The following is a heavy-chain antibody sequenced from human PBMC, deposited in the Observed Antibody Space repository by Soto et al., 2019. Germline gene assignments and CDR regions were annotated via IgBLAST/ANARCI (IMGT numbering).Heavy chain of an antibody. D-gene: IGHD6-13*01. CDR3: ARGSVAAAGVNWFDP. J-gene: IGHJ5*02. CDR2: IYYSGST. V-gene: IGHV4-59*01. Sequence: SETLSLTCTVSGGSISSYYWSWIRQPPGKGLEWIGYIYYSGSTNYNPSLKSRVTISVDTSKNQFSLRLSSVTAADTAVYYCARGSVAAAGVNWFDPWGQGTLVTV. CDR1: GGSISSYY.